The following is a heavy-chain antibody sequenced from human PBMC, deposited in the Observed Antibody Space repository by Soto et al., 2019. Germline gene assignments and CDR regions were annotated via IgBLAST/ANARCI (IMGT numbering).Heavy chain of an antibody. J-gene: IGHJ4*02. D-gene: IGHD6-13*01. Sequence: EVQLLESGGGLVQPGGSLRLSCAASGFTFSSYAMSWVRQAPGKGLEWVSAISGSGGSTYYADSVKGRFTTSRDNSKNTLYLQLNSLRAEETAVYYCAKDTRRGYSNSWSTRTGVFDYWGQGTLVTVSS. CDR1: GFTFSSYA. V-gene: IGHV3-23*01. CDR2: ISGSGGST. CDR3: AKDTRRGYSNSWSTRTGVFDY.